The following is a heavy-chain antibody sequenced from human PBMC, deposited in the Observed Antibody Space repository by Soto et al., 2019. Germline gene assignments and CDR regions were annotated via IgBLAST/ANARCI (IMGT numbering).Heavy chain of an antibody. Sequence: GGSLRLSCAASGFTFSSYWMSWVRQAPGKGLEWISYINNKRSTIYYADSVKGRFTISRDNAKNSLYLQMDSLRDEDTAVYYCARDLRTPWGQGTLVTVSS. CDR1: GFTFSSYW. V-gene: IGHV3-48*02. CDR2: INNKRSTI. J-gene: IGHJ5*02. CDR3: ARDLRTP.